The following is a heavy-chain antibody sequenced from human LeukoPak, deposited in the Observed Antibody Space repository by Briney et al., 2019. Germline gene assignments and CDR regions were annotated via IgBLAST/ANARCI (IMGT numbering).Heavy chain of an antibody. CDR2: INHSGRT. CDR3: ARRRLGAARPLDY. CDR1: VRSFNGYY. V-gene: IGHV4-34*01. J-gene: IGHJ4*02. Sequence: SETLSLTCAVYVRSFNGYYWSWIRQPPGKGLEWIGEINHSGRTNYNPSLKSRVTISVDTYKDQFSLMLSSVTAADTAVDCCARRRLGAARPLDYWGQGTLVTVSS. D-gene: IGHD6-6*01.